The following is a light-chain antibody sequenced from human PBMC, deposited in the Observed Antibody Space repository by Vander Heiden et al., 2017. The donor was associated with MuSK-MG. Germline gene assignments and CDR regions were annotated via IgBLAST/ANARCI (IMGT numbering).Light chain of an antibody. CDR1: SSDVGGYDY. CDR3: CSYVGTYVL. CDR2: DVS. J-gene: IGLJ2*01. Sequence: QSALTQPHSVSGSPGQSVTISCSGTSSDVGGYDYVSWYQQHPGKVPKLMIYDVSKRPSGVPHRFSGSKSGNTASLTISGLQAEDEADYHCCSYVGTYVLFGGGTKLTVL. V-gene: IGLV2-11*01.